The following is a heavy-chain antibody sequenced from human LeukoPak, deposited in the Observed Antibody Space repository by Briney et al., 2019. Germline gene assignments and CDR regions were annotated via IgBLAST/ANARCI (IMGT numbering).Heavy chain of an antibody. CDR3: ARDMATVTTSPSDY. Sequence: PGGSLRLSCAASGFTFSSYWMSWVRQAPGKGLEWVANIKQDGSEKYYVDSVKGRFTISRDNAKNSLYLQMNSLRAEDTAVCYCARDMATVTTSPSDYWGQGTLVTVSS. CDR1: GFTFSSYW. CDR2: IKQDGSEK. V-gene: IGHV3-7*01. D-gene: IGHD4-17*01. J-gene: IGHJ4*02.